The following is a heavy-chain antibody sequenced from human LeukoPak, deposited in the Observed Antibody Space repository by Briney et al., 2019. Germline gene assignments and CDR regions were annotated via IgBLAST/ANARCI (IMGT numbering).Heavy chain of an antibody. CDR3: AREDTAIDY. CDR2: ISYDGSNK. D-gene: IGHD5-18*01. V-gene: IGHV3-30-3*01. J-gene: IGHJ4*02. CDR1: GFTFSSYA. Sequence: GRSLRLSCAASGFTFSSYAMHWVRQAPGKGLEWVAVISYDGSNKYYADSVKGRFTISRDNSKITLYLQMNSLRAEDTAVYYCAREDTAIDYWGQGTLVTVSS.